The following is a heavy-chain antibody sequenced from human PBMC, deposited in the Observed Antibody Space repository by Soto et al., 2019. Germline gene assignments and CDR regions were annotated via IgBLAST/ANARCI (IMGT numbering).Heavy chain of an antibody. Sequence: GASVKVSCKASGGTFSSYAISWVRQAPGQGLEWMGGIIPIFGTANYAQKFQGRVTITADESTSTAYMELSSLRSEDTAVYYCARDMSGYSGYEYWYFDLWGRGTLVTVSS. D-gene: IGHD5-12*01. CDR2: IIPIFGTA. CDR3: ARDMSGYSGYEYWYFDL. J-gene: IGHJ2*01. V-gene: IGHV1-69*13. CDR1: GGTFSSYA.